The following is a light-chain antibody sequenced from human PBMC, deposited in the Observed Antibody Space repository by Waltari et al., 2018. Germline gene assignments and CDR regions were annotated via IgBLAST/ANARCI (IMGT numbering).Light chain of an antibody. CDR3: QQGYSAPLT. CDR2: AAS. V-gene: IGKV1-39*01. Sequence: CQASQSISNHVKWNQQKPGKAPKRLIYAASSLQSGVPSRLSGSGSGTDFTLTISSLQPEDFATYSCQQGYSAPLTFGQGTRVEIK. CDR1: QSISNH. J-gene: IGKJ1*01.